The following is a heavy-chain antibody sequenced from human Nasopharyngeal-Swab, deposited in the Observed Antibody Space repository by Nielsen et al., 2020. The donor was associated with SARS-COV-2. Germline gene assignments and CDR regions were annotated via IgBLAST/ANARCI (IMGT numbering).Heavy chain of an antibody. D-gene: IGHD4-17*01. V-gene: IGHV3-33*01. CDR2: IWYDGSNK. Sequence: GGSLRLSCAASGFTFSSYGMHWVRQAPGKGLEWVAVIWYDGSNKYYADSVKGRFTISRDNSKNTLYLQMNSLRAEDTAVYYCAGGQGTVTTYYYYGMDVWGQGTTVTVSS. CDR1: GFTFSSYG. J-gene: IGHJ6*02. CDR3: AGGQGTVTTYYYYGMDV.